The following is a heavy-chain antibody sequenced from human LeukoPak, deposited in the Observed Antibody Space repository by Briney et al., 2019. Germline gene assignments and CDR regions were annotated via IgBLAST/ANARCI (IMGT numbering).Heavy chain of an antibody. Sequence: GGSLRLSCAASGFTFSSYSMNWVRQAPGKGLEWVSYISSSSSTIYYADSVKGRFTISRDNAKNSLYLQMNSLRAEDTAVYYCARDLATETWIQLWSLPYGMDVWGQGTTVTVSS. CDR3: ARDLATETWIQLWSLPYGMDV. D-gene: IGHD5-18*01. CDR2: ISSSSSTI. CDR1: GFTFSSYS. J-gene: IGHJ6*02. V-gene: IGHV3-48*01.